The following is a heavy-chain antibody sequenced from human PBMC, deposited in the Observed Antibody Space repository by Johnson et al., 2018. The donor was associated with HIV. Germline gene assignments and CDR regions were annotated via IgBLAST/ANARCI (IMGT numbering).Heavy chain of an antibody. Sequence: QMLLVESGGGVVQPGGSLRLSCAASGFTFSSYGMHWVRQAPGKGLEWVSVIYSGGSTYYADSVKGRFTISRDDSKNTLYLQMNSLKTEDTAVYYCTTERLRNYYDSSGYRDAFDIWGQGTMVTVSS. CDR3: TTERLRNYYDSSGYRDAFDI. D-gene: IGHD3-22*01. CDR2: IYSGGST. J-gene: IGHJ3*02. V-gene: IGHV3-NL1*01. CDR1: GFTFSSYG.